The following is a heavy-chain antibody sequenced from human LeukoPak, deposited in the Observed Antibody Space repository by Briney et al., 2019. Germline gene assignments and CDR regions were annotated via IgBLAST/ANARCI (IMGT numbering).Heavy chain of an antibody. J-gene: IGHJ4*02. V-gene: IGHV5-51*01. D-gene: IGHD2-2*01. CDR2: IYPGDSDT. CDR1: RYSFTSYW. CDR3: ARLLGEDVVVPAATPFDY. Sequence: GESLKISCKGSRYSFTSYWIGWVRQMPGKGLEWMGIIYPGDSDTRYSPSFQGQVTISADKSISTAYLQWSSLKASDTAMYYCARLLGEDVVVPAATPFDYWGQGTLVTVSS.